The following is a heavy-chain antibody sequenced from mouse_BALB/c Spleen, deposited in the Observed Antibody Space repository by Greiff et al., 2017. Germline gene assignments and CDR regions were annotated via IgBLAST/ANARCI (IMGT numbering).Heavy chain of an antibody. CDR1: GFNIKDTY. J-gene: IGHJ4*01. CDR3: SSSVRYYAMDY. Sequence: VQLQQSGAELVKPGASVKLSCTASGFNIKDTYMHWVKQRPEQGLEWIGRIDPGNGNTKYDSKFQGKATITADTSSNTAYLQLSSLTSEDTAVYYCSSSVRYYAMDYWGQGTSVTVSS. V-gene: IGHV14-3*02. CDR2: IDPGNGNT.